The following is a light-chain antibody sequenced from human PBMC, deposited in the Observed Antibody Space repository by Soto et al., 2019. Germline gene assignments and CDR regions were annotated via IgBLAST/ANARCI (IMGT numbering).Light chain of an antibody. J-gene: IGKJ1*01. Sequence: DIQMTQSPSTLSASVGDRVTITCRASQSISGCLAWYQQKPGKAPKFLIYDVSSLESGVPSRFSGSGSGTEFTLTISSLQPDDFATYYCQHYKMYSPWTFGQGTKVDSK. V-gene: IGKV1-5*01. CDR3: QHYKMYSPWT. CDR2: DVS. CDR1: QSISGC.